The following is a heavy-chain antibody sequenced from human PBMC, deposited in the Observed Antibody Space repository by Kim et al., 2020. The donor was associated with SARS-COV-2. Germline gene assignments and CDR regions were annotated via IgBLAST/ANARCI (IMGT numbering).Heavy chain of an antibody. D-gene: IGHD3-10*01. CDR1: GGSVSSGSYY. CDR2: IYYSGST. CDR3: ARLIDGSYYRTFDY. J-gene: IGHJ4*02. V-gene: IGHV4-61*01. Sequence: SETLSLTCTVSGGSVSSGSYYWSWIRQPPGKGLEWIGYIYYSGSTNYNPSLKSRVTISVDTSKNQFSLKLSSVTAADTAVYYCARLIDGSYYRTFDYWGQGTLVTVSS.